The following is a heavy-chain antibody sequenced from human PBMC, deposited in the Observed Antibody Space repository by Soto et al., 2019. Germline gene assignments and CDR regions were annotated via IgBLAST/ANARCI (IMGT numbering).Heavy chain of an antibody. CDR3: ARDQQPKRGGDYYYYAMDV. CDR1: GGTFSTYA. V-gene: IGHV1-69*01. Sequence: QVQLVQSGAEVKKPGSSVKVSCKASGGTFSTYAINWVRQAPGQGLEWMGGIIPMFRTAEYAQQFQGRVTITADDTTSTAYMELSSLRSKDTAVYYCARDQQPKRGGDYYYYAMDVWGQGTTVTVSS. CDR2: IIPMFRTA. J-gene: IGHJ6*02. D-gene: IGHD2-21*01.